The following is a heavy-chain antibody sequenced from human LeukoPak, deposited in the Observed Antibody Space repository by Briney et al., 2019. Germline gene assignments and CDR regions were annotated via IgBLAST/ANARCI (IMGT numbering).Heavy chain of an antibody. J-gene: IGHJ4*02. CDR3: VSPLRDIDY. CDR2: IKEDGTQK. V-gene: IGHV3-7*01. CDR1: GFTFNKSW. Sequence: SGGSLRLSCAASGFTFNKSWMSWVRQAPGKGPEWVANIKEDGTQKYYVDSVRGRFTISRDNSKNTLYLQMNSLRAEDTAVYYCVSPLRDIDYWGQGTLVTVSS.